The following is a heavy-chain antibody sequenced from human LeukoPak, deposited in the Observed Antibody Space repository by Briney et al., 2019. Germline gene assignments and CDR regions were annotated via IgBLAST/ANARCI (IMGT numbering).Heavy chain of an antibody. CDR2: ISYDGSNN. Sequence: GGSLRLSCAASGFTFSSYTMSWVRQAPGKGLEWVATISYDGSNNYYADSVKGRFTISRDNSKNTLYLQMSSLRAEDTALYYCARPRNTIFYYYGMDVWGQGTTVTVSS. CDR3: ARPRNTIFYYYGMDV. V-gene: IGHV3-30-3*01. J-gene: IGHJ6*02. CDR1: GFTFSSYT. D-gene: IGHD3-3*01.